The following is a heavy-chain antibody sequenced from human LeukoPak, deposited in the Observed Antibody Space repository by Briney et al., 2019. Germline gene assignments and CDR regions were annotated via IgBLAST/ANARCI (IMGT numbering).Heavy chain of an antibody. J-gene: IGHJ3*02. D-gene: IGHD1-1*01. CDR2: ISAGSGNT. CDR3: ARERDDEPFDI. CDR1: GDSSRTNA. V-gene: IGHV1-3*01. Sequence: GASVKVSCKASGDSSRTNAIVWLRQAPGQRPEWMGWISAGSGNTKYSQTFQDRLTLTRDTAASTVYMDLSSLRPEDTAVSFCARERDDEPFDIWGQGTLVIVSS.